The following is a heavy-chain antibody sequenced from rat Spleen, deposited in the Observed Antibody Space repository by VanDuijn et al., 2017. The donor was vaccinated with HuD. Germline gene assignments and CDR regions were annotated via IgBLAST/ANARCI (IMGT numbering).Heavy chain of an antibody. D-gene: IGHD1-4*01. Sequence: QVQLKESGPGLVQPSQTLSLTCTVSGFSLSNYGVIWVRQPPGKGLDWMGRMKYDGDTYYNSGLKSRLSISRDISTRQVFLKINSLQTEDTAIYFCTRERVPGFAFYFDNWGQGVMVTVSS. V-gene: IGHV2S30*01. J-gene: IGHJ2*01. CDR2: MKYDGDT. CDR1: GFSLSNYG. CDR3: TRERVPGFAFYFDN.